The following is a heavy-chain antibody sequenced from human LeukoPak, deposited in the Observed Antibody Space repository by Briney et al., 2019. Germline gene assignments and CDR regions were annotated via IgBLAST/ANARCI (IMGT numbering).Heavy chain of an antibody. D-gene: IGHD3-10*01. J-gene: IGHJ4*02. CDR2: SGSI. V-gene: IGHV3-9*01. CDR3: AKGGSGSYNFDY. CDR1: GFTFSSYA. Sequence: PGGSLRLSCAASGFTFSSYAMHWVRQAPGKGLEWVSGSGSIGYADSVKGRITISRDNAKNSLYLQMNSLRAEDTALYYCAKGGSGSYNFDYWGQGTLVTVSS.